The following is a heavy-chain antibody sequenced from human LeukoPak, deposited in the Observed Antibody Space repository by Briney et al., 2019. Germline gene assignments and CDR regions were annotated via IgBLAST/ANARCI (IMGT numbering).Heavy chain of an antibody. CDR1: GGSISSSNW. CDR2: IYHSGST. J-gene: IGHJ4*02. CDR3: ARDGNWNRLGEIDY. D-gene: IGHD1-1*01. Sequence: PSGTLSLTCAVSGGSISSSNWWSWVRQPPGKGLEWIGEIYHSGSTNYNPSLKSRVTISVDKSKNQFSLKLRSVTAADTAVYYCARDGNWNRLGEIDYWGQGTLVTVSS. V-gene: IGHV4-4*02.